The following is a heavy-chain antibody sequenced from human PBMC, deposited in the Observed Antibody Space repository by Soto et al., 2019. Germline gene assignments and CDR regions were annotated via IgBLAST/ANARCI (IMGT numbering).Heavy chain of an antibody. CDR3: VSTSEWSVLDN. J-gene: IGHJ4*02. V-gene: IGHV4-39*01. Sequence: QLQLQESGPGLVKPSETLSLKCTVSGGSISSSSYYWGWIRQPPGKGLEWIGNIYYSGYSGTTYYNPSLNSRLTISVDTSNNQFSLKLSSVTAADTAVYFCVSTSEWSVLDNWGQGTLVIVSS. CDR2: IYYSGYSGTT. D-gene: IGHD3-3*01. CDR1: GGSISSSSYY.